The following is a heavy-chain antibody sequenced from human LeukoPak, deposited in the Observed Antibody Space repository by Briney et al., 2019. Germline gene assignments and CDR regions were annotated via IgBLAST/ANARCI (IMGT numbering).Heavy chain of an antibody. J-gene: IGHJ6*03. Sequence: SETLSLTCTVSGCSINSSSYYWGWIRQPPGKGLEWIGNIYYSGRTNYNSSLKSRVTISVDTSKNQFSLKLSSVTAADTAVYYCARRIAARSMLLFSFGTYYYMDVWGKGTTVTVSS. CDR1: GCSINSSSYY. V-gene: IGHV4-39*07. CDR3: ARRIAARSMLLFSFGTYYYMDV. CDR2: IYYSGRT. D-gene: IGHD6-6*01.